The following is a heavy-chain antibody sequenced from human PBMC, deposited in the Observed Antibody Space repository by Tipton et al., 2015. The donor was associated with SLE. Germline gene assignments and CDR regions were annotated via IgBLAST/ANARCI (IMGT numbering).Heavy chain of an antibody. J-gene: IGHJ3*02. CDR3: ARGGGSGSYYNWYAFDI. D-gene: IGHD3-10*01. Sequence: GLVKPSETLSLTRTVSGGSISSSSYYWGWIRQPPGKGLEWIGSIYYSGSTYYNPSLKSRVTISVDTSKNQFSLKLSSVTAADTAVYYCARGGGSGSYYNWYAFDIWGQGTMVTVSS. CDR1: GGSISSSSYY. CDR2: IYYSGST. V-gene: IGHV4-39*07.